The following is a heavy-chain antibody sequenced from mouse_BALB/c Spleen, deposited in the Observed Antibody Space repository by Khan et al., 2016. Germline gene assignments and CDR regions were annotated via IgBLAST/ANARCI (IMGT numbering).Heavy chain of an antibody. J-gene: IGHJ4*01. CDR2: IYPGDGDT. Sequence: VQLQESGAELARPGASVKLSCKASGYTFTSYWMQWVKQRPGQGLEWIGAIYPGDGDTRYTQKFKGKATLTADKSSSTAYMQLSSLASEDSAVYYCARSGDYDSYYAMDYWGQGTSVTVSS. CDR1: GYTFTSYW. D-gene: IGHD2-4*01. CDR3: ARSGDYDSYYAMDY. V-gene: IGHV1-87*01.